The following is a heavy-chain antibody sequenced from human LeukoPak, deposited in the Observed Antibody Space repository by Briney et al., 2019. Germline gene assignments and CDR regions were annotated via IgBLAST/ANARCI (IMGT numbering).Heavy chain of an antibody. CDR3: VRHSGRAGGQ. CDR1: GFSFGGHY. J-gene: IGHJ4*02. Sequence: GGSLRLSCAASGFSFGGHYMSWLRQAPGKGPEWISYISGNGGDIAYADSVKSRFTISRDNAKNSLHLQMNSLRVEDTAVYHCVRHSGRAGGQWGQGTLIAVSS. V-gene: IGHV3-11*01. CDR2: ISGNGGDI. D-gene: IGHD3-10*01.